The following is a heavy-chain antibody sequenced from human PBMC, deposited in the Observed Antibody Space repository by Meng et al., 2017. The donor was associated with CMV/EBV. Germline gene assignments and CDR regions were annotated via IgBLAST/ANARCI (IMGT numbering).Heavy chain of an antibody. CDR1: GGTFSSYA. Sequence: QAPLGQVGAGVKKAGSSVKVSCKASGGTFSSYAISWVRPAPGQGLEWMGGIIPIFGTANYAQKFQGRVTITADESTSTAYMELSSLRSEDTAVYYCARQLRLGELSPFDYWGQGTLVTVSS. D-gene: IGHD3-16*02. V-gene: IGHV1-69*12. CDR2: IIPIFGTA. CDR3: ARQLRLGELSPFDY. J-gene: IGHJ4*02.